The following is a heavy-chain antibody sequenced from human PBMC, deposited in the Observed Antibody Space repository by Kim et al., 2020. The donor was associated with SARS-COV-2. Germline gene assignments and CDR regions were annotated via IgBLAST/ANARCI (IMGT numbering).Heavy chain of an antibody. V-gene: IGHV4-34*01. CDR2: FTHSGST. D-gene: IGHD3-10*02. CDR1: GGSFSDYY. J-gene: IGHJ5*02. CDR3: AKPGAVRYNWFDP. Sequence: SETLSLTCAVYGGSFSDYYWTWIRQSPGKGLEWIGEFTHSGSTNYNPSLKSRLTISVDTSKNQFSLNLKSVTAADTAVYYCAKPGAVRYNWFDPWSQGTLVTVSS.